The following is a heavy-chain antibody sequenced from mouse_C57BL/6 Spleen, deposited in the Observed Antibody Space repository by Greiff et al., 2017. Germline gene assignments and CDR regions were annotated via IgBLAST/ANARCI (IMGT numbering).Heavy chain of an antibody. CDR2: ISDGGSYT. D-gene: IGHD2-12*01. V-gene: IGHV5-4*01. CDR3: ARDNDSYYFDY. J-gene: IGHJ2*01. Sequence: EVQLVESGGGLVKPGGSLKLSCAASGFTFSSYAMSWVRQTPENRLEWVATISDGGSYTYYPANVKGRFTLSRDNAKNNLYLQMSHLKSEDTAMYYCARDNDSYYFDYWGQGTTLTVSS. CDR1: GFTFSSYA.